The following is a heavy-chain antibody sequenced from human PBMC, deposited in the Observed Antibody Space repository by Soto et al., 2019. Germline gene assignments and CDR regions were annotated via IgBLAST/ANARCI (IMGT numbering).Heavy chain of an antibody. D-gene: IGHD3-10*01. Sequence: ASVKVSYKASGYTFTGYYIHWVRQAPGQGLEWMGWINPKTGGTNYAQKLQGRVTMTTDTSTSTAYMELRSLRSDDTAVYYCARSSITMVRGVDDPWGQGTLVTVSS. CDR1: GYTFTGYY. CDR2: INPKTGGT. CDR3: ARSSITMVRGVDDP. J-gene: IGHJ5*02. V-gene: IGHV1-2*02.